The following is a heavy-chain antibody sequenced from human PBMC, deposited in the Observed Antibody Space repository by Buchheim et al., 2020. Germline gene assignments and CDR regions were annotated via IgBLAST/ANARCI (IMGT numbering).Heavy chain of an antibody. V-gene: IGHV3-23*01. D-gene: IGHD4-23*01. CDR2: ISGSGAHT. CDR1: GFTFSNYA. J-gene: IGHJ4*02. Sequence: EVQLLEFGGGLVQPGGSLRLSCAASGFTFSNYAMRWVRQAPGKGLEWVSAISGSGAHTYYADSVKGRLSISRDNSNNTLHLQLHSLRVEDTAVYYCAKGSAYGGREGYFDYWGQGTL. CDR3: AKGSAYGGREGYFDY.